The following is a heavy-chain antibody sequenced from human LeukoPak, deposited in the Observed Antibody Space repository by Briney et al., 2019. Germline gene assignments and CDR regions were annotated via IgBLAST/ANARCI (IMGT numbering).Heavy chain of an antibody. CDR2: IYYNGST. Sequence: SQTLSLTCTVSGGSISSGGYYWSWIRQPPGEGLEWIGYIYYNGSTYYHPSLKSRVTISLDTSKNQFSLKLSSVTAADTAVYYCARVTTVTTSFHFDYWGQGTLVTVSS. CDR3: ARVTTVTTSFHFDY. J-gene: IGHJ4*02. CDR1: GGSISSGGYY. D-gene: IGHD4-17*01. V-gene: IGHV4-30-4*01.